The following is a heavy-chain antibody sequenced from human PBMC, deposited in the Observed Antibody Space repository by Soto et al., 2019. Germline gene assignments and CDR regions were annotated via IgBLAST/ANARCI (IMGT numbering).Heavy chain of an antibody. CDR2: IKQDGSEK. CDR3: SSYYYFWIGYYYDAFDT. J-gene: IGHJ3*02. CDR1: GFTFSSYW. D-gene: IGHD3-3*01. Sequence: PGGSLRLSCAASGFTFSSYWMSWVRQAPGKGLEWVANIKQDGSEKYYVDSVKGRSTISRDNAKNSLYLQMNSLRAEDTAVYYCSSYYYFWIGYYYDAFDTWGQGKMVPVSS. V-gene: IGHV3-7*03.